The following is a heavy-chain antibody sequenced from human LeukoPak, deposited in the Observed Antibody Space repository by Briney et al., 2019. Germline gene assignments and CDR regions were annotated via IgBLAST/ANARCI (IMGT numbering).Heavy chain of an antibody. CDR3: AREPPNYGSFDY. CDR2: IYYSGST. V-gene: IGHV4-31*03. CDR1: GGSISSGGYY. J-gene: IGHJ4*02. D-gene: IGHD4-17*01. Sequence: SQTLSLTCTVSGGSISSGGYYWSWIRQHPGKGLEWIGYIYYSGSTYYNPSLKSRVTISVDTSKNQFSLKLSSATAADTAVYYCAREPPNYGSFDYWGQGTLVTVSS.